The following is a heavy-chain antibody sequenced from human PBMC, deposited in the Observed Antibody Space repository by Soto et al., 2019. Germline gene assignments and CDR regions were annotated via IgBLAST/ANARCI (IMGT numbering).Heavy chain of an antibody. D-gene: IGHD1-1*01. Sequence: ASVKVSCKASGYTFTSYYMHWVRQAPGQGLEWMGIINPSGGSTSYAQKFQGRVTMTRDTSTSTVYMELSSLRSEDTAVYYCARQRAEMATTDDRIAFDIWGQGTMVTVSS. CDR2: INPSGGST. J-gene: IGHJ3*02. CDR3: ARQRAEMATTDDRIAFDI. V-gene: IGHV1-46*01. CDR1: GYTFTSYY.